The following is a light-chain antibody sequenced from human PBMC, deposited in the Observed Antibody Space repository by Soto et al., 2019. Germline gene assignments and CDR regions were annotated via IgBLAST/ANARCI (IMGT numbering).Light chain of an antibody. Sequence: EIVLTQSPGTLSLSPGERATLSCRASQSVGTNYLAWYQQKAGQAPRLLIYGASSRATGIPDRFSGSGSGTDFTLTISRLETEDFAVYYCQQYGTSRVTFGPGTKVDIK. CDR2: GAS. J-gene: IGKJ3*01. V-gene: IGKV3-20*01. CDR1: QSVGTNY. CDR3: QQYGTSRVT.